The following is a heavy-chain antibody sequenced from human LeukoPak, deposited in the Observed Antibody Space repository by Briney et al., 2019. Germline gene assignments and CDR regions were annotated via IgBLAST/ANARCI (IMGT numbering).Heavy chain of an antibody. CDR1: GYSFTTYW. CDR2: IYPGDSDT. J-gene: IGHJ4*02. CDR3: AVTADMATLYFDY. V-gene: IGHV5-51*01. D-gene: IGHD5-24*01. Sequence: GESLKISCKGSGYSFTTYWIGWVRQMPGKGLEWMGIIYPGDSDTRYSPSFQGQVTISADKSISTAYLQWSSLKASDTAMYYCAVTADMATLYFDYWGQGTLVTVSS.